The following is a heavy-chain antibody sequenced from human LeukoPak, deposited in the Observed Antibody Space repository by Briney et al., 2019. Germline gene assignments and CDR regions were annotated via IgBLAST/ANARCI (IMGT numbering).Heavy chain of an antibody. Sequence: GGSLRLSCAASGFSFSDYWMTWVRQAPGKGLEWVAHINQDGSKEHYMDSVKARFTISRDNAKNSLSLQMNSLRAEDTAVYYCVRDGGVSGYDLLDYWGQGTLVTVSS. CDR2: INQDGSKE. CDR1: GFSFSDYW. CDR3: VRDGGVSGYDLLDY. J-gene: IGHJ4*02. V-gene: IGHV3-7*01. D-gene: IGHD5-12*01.